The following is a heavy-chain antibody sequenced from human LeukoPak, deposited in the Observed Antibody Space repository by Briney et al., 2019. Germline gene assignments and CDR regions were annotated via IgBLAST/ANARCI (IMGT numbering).Heavy chain of an antibody. J-gene: IGHJ4*02. CDR2: INTNTGNP. Sequence: ASVKVSCKASGYTFTSYAMNWVRQAPGQGLEWMGWINTNTGNPTYAQGFTGRFVFSLDTSISTAYLQISSLTAEDTAVYYCSSANLAVAGHFDYWGQGTLVTVSS. D-gene: IGHD6-19*01. CDR3: SSANLAVAGHFDY. V-gene: IGHV7-4-1*02. CDR1: GYTFTSYA.